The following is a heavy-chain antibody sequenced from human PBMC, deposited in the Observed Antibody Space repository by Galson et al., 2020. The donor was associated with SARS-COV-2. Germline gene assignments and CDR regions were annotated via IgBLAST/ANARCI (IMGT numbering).Heavy chain of an antibody. CDR2: IDWDDDK. D-gene: IGHD3-3*01. J-gene: IGHJ6*02. CDR3: ARIRLEWLLSDYYYYGMDV. Sequence: SGPTLVKPTQTLTLTCTFSGFSLSTSGMCVSWIRQPPGKALEWLALIDWDDDKYYSTSLKTRLTISKDTSKNQVVLTMTNMDPVDTATYYCARIRLEWLLSDYYYYGMDVWGQGTTVTVSS. CDR1: GFSLSTSGMC. V-gene: IGHV2-70*01.